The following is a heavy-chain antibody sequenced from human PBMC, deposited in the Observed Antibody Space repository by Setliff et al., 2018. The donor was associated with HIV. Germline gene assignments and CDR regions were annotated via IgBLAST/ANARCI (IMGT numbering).Heavy chain of an antibody. CDR3: ASPLIMTTVTKDY. V-gene: IGHV3-11*04. Sequence: GSLRLSCAASEFAFSDYYMTWIRQTPGEGLTWLSYISSSDIIHYADSVKGRFTVSRDNAKNSLYLQMNNLRAEDTAMYYCASPLIMTTVTKDYWGQGTLVTVSS. D-gene: IGHD4-17*01. J-gene: IGHJ4*02. CDR2: ISSSDII. CDR1: EFAFSDYY.